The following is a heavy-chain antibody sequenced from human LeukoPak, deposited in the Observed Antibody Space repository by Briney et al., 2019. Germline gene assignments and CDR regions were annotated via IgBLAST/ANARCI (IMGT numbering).Heavy chain of an antibody. D-gene: IGHD3-10*01. Sequence: GGSLRLSCAASGFTFSSYSMNWVRQAPGKGLEWVSSISSSSSYIYYADSVKGRFTISRDNAKNSLYLQMNSLRAEDTAVYYCARDRIKGFGEWYMDVWGKGTTVTVSS. CDR2: ISSSSSYI. V-gene: IGHV3-21*01. J-gene: IGHJ6*03. CDR3: ARDRIKGFGEWYMDV. CDR1: GFTFSSYS.